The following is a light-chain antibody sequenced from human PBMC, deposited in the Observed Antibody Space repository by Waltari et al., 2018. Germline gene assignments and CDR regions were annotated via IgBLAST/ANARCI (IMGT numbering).Light chain of an antibody. Sequence: QSVLTQPPSASGTPGQRVTISCSGRSSDLGSTYVYWYQQLPGTAPQLLIYRSNHRPSGVPDRFSGSRSGSSASLAISGLRSEDEADYHCAAWDDSLSGQVFGGGTKLTVL. V-gene: IGLV1-47*01. J-gene: IGLJ3*02. CDR3: AAWDDSLSGQV. CDR2: RSN. CDR1: SSDLGSTY.